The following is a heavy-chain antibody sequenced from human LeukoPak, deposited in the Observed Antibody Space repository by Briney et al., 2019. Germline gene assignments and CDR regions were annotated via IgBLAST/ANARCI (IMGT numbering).Heavy chain of an antibody. CDR2: IETGGAST. CDR3: ARGVRHSYGYFDY. J-gene: IGHJ4*02. Sequence: PGGSLRLSCAASGFTFSSYGMSWVRQAPGKGLEWVSAIETGGASTYYADSVKGRFSISRDNAKNSLYLQMNSLRAEDTAVYYCARGVRHSYGYFDYWGQGTLVTVSS. CDR1: GFTFSSYG. V-gene: IGHV3-23*05. D-gene: IGHD5-18*01.